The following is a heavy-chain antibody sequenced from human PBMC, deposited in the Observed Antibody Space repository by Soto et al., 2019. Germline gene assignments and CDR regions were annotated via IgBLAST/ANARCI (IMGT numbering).Heavy chain of an antibody. V-gene: IGHV4-4*02. D-gene: IGHD4-17*01. CDR3: ARNGGYGDYVFDY. CDR1: KGSIGSSNW. Sequence: SETQCLICAVAKGSIGSSNWWSWVSQPPGKGLEWIGEIYHSGSTNYNPSLKSRVTISVDKSKNQFSLKLSSVTAADTAVYYCARNGGYGDYVFDYWGQGTLVTVSS. CDR2: IYHSGST. J-gene: IGHJ4*02.